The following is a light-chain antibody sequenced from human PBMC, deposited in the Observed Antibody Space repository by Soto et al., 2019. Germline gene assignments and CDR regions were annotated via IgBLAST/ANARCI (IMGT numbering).Light chain of an antibody. CDR3: IQALHTPQT. CDR2: LGS. Sequence: DIVMTQSPLSLPVTPGEPASISCRSSQSLLHSTVYNYLDWYLQKPGQSPQLLIYLGSIRSSGVPDRFSGSGSGTDFTLNISSVEADDVGVYYCIQALHTPQTFGQGTKLEIK. V-gene: IGKV2-28*01. CDR1: QSLLHSTVYNY. J-gene: IGKJ2*01.